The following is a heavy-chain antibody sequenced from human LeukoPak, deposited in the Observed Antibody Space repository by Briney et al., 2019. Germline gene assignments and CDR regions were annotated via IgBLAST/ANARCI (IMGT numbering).Heavy chain of an antibody. Sequence: GGSLRLSCAASGFTFSSYSMNWVRQAPGKGLEWVSSISSSSSYIYYADSVKGRFTISRDSSKNTLYLQMNRLRAEDAAVYYCAKAPVTTCSGAYCYPFDYWGQGTLVTVSS. D-gene: IGHD2-21*01. V-gene: IGHV3-21*04. CDR2: ISSSSSYI. CDR1: GFTFSSYS. CDR3: AKAPVTTCSGAYCYPFDY. J-gene: IGHJ4*02.